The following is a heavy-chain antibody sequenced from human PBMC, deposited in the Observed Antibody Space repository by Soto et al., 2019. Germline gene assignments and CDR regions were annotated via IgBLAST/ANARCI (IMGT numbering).Heavy chain of an antibody. Sequence: GGSLRLSCAASGFTFSSYGMHWVRQAPGKGLEWVAVISYDGSNKYYADSVKGRFTISRDNSKNTLYLQMNSLRAEDTAVYYCAGVISFRGMDVWGQGTPVTVS. CDR1: GFTFSSYG. V-gene: IGHV3-30*03. CDR3: AGVISFRGMDV. CDR2: ISYDGSNK. J-gene: IGHJ6*02. D-gene: IGHD3-16*01.